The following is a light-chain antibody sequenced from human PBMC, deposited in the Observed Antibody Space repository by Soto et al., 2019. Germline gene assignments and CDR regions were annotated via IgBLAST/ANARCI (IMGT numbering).Light chain of an antibody. CDR2: SNN. J-gene: IGLJ7*01. CDR3: AAWDDSLKGPV. Sequence: QSVLTQPPSASGTPGQRVTISCSGSSSNIGSNTVNWYQQLPGTAPKLLIYSNNQRPSGVTDQFSGSKSGTSASLAISGLQSQDEADYSCAAWDDSLKGPVFGGGTQLTVL. V-gene: IGLV1-44*01. CDR1: SSNIGSNT.